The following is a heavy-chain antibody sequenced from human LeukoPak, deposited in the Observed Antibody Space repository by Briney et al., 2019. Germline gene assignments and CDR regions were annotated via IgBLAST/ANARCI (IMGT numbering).Heavy chain of an antibody. Sequence: SETLSLTCTVSGGSLNTANYSWGWLRQPPGKGLEWIGSIYYSETTYDNPSLKSRVTISIETSKNQFSLRLSSVTASDTAVHYCARQRADYYYYYVDVWGEGPTVAVS. CDR3: ARQRADYYYYYVDV. V-gene: IGHV4-39*01. J-gene: IGHJ6*03. CDR2: IYYSETT. CDR1: GGSLNTANYS.